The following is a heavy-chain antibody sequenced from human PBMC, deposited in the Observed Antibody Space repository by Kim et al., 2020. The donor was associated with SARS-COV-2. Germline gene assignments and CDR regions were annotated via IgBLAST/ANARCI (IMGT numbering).Heavy chain of an antibody. D-gene: IGHD1-26*01. V-gene: IGHV3-33*01. J-gene: IGHJ3*02. Sequence: GGSLRLSCAASGFTFSSYGMHWVRQAPGKGLEWVAVIWYDGSNKYYADSVKGRFTISRDNSKNTLYLQMNSLRAEDTAVYYCASLNSGSYGWPDAFDIWGQGTMVTVSS. CDR2: IWYDGSNK. CDR1: GFTFSSYG. CDR3: ASLNSGSYGWPDAFDI.